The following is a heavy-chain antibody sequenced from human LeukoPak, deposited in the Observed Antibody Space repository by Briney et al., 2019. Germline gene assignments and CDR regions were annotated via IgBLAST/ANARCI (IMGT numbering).Heavy chain of an antibody. D-gene: IGHD6-25*01. CDR1: GYTFTDYF. CDR3: ARSARYNWFDP. Sequence: GASVKVSCKASGYTFTDYFLHWVRQAPGQGLEWMGWINPNSGGTNFAQKFQGRVTMARDTSISTAYMELGRLRSDDTAVYYCARSARYNWFDPWGQGTLVTVSS. V-gene: IGHV1-2*02. CDR2: INPNSGGT. J-gene: IGHJ5*02.